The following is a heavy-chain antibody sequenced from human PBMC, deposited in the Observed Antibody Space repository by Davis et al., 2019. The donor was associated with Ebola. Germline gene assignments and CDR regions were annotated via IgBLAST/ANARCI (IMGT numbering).Heavy chain of an antibody. D-gene: IGHD6-19*01. CDR3: ARGIAVAGYYYYGMDV. Sequence: PSETLSLTCTVSGGSISSYYWSWIRQPPGKGLEWIGYIYYSGSTNYNPSLKSRVTISVDTSKNQFSLKLSSVTAADTAVYYCARGIAVAGYYYYGMDVWGQGTTVTVSS. J-gene: IGHJ6*02. V-gene: IGHV4-59*12. CDR1: GGSISSYY. CDR2: IYYSGST.